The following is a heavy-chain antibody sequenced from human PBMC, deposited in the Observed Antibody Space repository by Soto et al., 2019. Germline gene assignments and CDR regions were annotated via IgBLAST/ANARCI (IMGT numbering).Heavy chain of an antibody. CDR1: GWTFSRCG. J-gene: IGHJ6*02. D-gene: IGHD2-2*01. Sequence: GGSRRVAWAACGWTFSRCGVDWVRQAAGRWRGWVAVIWYDGSNKYYADSVKGRFTISRDNSKNTLYPQMNSLRAEDTAVYYCARFYCSSTRCLPYYYYGMDVSGQGPTVTVSS. V-gene: IGHV3-33*07. CDR3: ARFYCSSTRCLPYYYYGMDV. CDR2: IWYDGSNK.